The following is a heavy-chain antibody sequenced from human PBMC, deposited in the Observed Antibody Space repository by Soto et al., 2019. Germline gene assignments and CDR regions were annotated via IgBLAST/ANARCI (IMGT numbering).Heavy chain of an antibody. CDR1: GFTFSSYG. Sequence: QVQLVESGGGVVQPGRSLRLSCAASGFTFSSYGMHWVRQAPGKGLEWVAVISYDGSNKYYADSVKGRFTISRDNSKNTLYLQMNSLRAEDTAVYYCAKDGVTTVAIDIGGQGTMVTVSS. V-gene: IGHV3-30*18. CDR3: AKDGVTTVAIDI. J-gene: IGHJ3*02. CDR2: ISYDGSNK. D-gene: IGHD4-17*01.